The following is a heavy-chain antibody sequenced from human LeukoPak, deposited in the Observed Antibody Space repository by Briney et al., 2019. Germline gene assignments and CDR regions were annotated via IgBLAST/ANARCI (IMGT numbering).Heavy chain of an antibody. J-gene: IGHJ4*02. CDR1: GYTFTSYG. V-gene: IGHV1-18*01. CDR3: ARAGAYYYDSSGYYKDY. D-gene: IGHD3-22*01. Sequence: GASVKVSCKASGYTFTSYGISWVRQAPGQGLEWMGWISAYNGNTNYAQKLQGRVTMTTDTSTSTAYMELRSLRSDDTAVYYCARAGAYYYDSSGYYKDYWGQGTLVTVSS. CDR2: ISAYNGNT.